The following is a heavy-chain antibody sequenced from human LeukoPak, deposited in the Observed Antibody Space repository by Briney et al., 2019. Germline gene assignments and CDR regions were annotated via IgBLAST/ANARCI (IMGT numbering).Heavy chain of an antibody. CDR2: ISGSGGST. CDR3: AREGDSNWGFSGYYYGMDV. V-gene: IGHV3-23*01. CDR1: GFTLSSYA. D-gene: IGHD7-27*01. J-gene: IGHJ6*02. Sequence: GGSLRLSCAASGFTLSSYAMSWVRQAPGKGLEWVSAISGSGGSTYYADSVKGRFTISRDNSKNTLYLQMNSLRAEDTAVYYCAREGDSNWGFSGYYYGMDVWGQGTTVTVSS.